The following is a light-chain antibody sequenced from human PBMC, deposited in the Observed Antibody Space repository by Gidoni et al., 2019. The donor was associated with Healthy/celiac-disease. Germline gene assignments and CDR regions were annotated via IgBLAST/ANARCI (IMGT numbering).Light chain of an antibody. CDR3: QQRRNWWT. CDR2: DAS. CDR1: QSVGRY. V-gene: IGKV3-11*01. Sequence: EMVLTQSPDTLSLSPGERATSSCRASQSVGRYLAWYQQKPGQAPRLLIYDASNRATGIPARFSGSGSGTDFPLTISSLEPEDFAVYYCQQRRNWWTFGQGTKVEIQ. J-gene: IGKJ1*01.